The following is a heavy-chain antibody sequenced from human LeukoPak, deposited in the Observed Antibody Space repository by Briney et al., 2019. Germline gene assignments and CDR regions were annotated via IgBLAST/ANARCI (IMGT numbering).Heavy chain of an antibody. J-gene: IGHJ2*01. D-gene: IGHD4-17*01. CDR1: GYNITPYW. CDR3: AMHFHPAETTGGYFDL. Sequence: GESLKISCQRSGYNITPYWNVWVRQMPGKGLEWMGITFAGYSYTIYSPSFQGQVTISVDKSISTAYLQWSSLKASATAMYYCAMHFHPAETTGGYFDLWGRGTLVTVSA. CDR2: TFAGYSYT. V-gene: IGHV5-51*01.